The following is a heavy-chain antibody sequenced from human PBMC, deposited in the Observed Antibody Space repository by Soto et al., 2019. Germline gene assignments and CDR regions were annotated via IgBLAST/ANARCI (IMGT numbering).Heavy chain of an antibody. Sequence: ASVKVSCKASGYTFTSYDINWVRQATGQGLEWMGWINPNSGGTNYAQKFQGWVTMTRDTSISTAYMELSRLRSDDTAVYYCALSFTLSDAFDIWGQGTMVTVSS. V-gene: IGHV1-2*04. CDR2: INPNSGGT. CDR3: ALSFTLSDAFDI. J-gene: IGHJ3*02. CDR1: GYTFTSYD.